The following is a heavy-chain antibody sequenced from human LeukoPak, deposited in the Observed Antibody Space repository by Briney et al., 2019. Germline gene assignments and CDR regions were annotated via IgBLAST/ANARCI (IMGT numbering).Heavy chain of an antibody. J-gene: IGHJ4*02. V-gene: IGHV4-59*01. Sequence: SETLSLTCTVSGGSISSYYWSWIRQPPGKGLEWIGYIYYSGSTNYNPSLKSRVTISVDTSKNQFSLKLSSVTAADTAVYYCAGGRGAGYFDYWGQGTLVTVSS. D-gene: IGHD3-10*01. CDR3: AGGRGAGYFDY. CDR2: IYYSGST. CDR1: GGSISSYY.